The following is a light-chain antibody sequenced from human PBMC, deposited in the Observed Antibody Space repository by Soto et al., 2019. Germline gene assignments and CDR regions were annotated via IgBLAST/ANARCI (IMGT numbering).Light chain of an antibody. V-gene: IGLV2-23*01. J-gene: IGLJ1*01. Sequence: QSVLTQPASVSGSPGQSIAISCTGTSSDVGSYNSVSWYQQHPGKAPKLMIYEGSKRPSGVSDRFSGSKSGNTASLTISGLQAEDEADYYCCSYAGNPYVFGTG. CDR3: CSYAGNPYV. CDR1: SSDVGSYNS. CDR2: EGS.